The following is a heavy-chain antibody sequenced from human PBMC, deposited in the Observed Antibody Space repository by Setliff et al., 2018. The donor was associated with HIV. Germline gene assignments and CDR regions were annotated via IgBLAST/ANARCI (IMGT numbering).Heavy chain of an antibody. CDR2: IKSKSDGGAV. Sequence: PGGSLRLSCAASGFTFRNAWMSWVRQAPGKGLEWVGRIKSKSDGGAVHYAAPVKGRFTISRDNAKNTLYLQMNSLRAEDTAVYYCARGKIVVVPAAMRPFDYWGQGTLVTVSS. CDR1: GFTFRNAW. D-gene: IGHD2-2*01. CDR3: ARGKIVVVPAAMRPFDY. V-gene: IGHV3-15*05. J-gene: IGHJ4*02.